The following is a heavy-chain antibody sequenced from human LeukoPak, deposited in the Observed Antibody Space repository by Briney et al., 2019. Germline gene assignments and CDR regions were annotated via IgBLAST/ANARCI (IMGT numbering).Heavy chain of an antibody. CDR1: GLTFSDAW. CDR2: IRNDRIT. CDR3: TWMATIFTVDY. V-gene: IGHV3-15*01. D-gene: IGHD5-12*01. J-gene: IGHJ4*02. Sequence: GGSLRLSCVLSGLTFSDAWMSWVRQAPGKGLEWVGRIRNDRITDYAAPVQGRFSISRDNSKNTFYLQMNSLRTEDTGMYFCTWMATIFTVDYWGQGTLVTVPS.